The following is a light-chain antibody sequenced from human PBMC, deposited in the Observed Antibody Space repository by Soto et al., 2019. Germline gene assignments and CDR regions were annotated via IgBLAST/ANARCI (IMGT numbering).Light chain of an antibody. CDR2: KAS. V-gene: IGKV1-5*03. CDR3: QQYNSSPWT. Sequence: DIQRTQSPSTLSASVGDRVTITCRASQGISSWLAWYQQKPGKAPKLLIYKASSLESGVPSRFSGSGSGTEFTLTISSLQPDDFATYYCQQYNSSPWTFGQGTKVEIK. J-gene: IGKJ1*01. CDR1: QGISSW.